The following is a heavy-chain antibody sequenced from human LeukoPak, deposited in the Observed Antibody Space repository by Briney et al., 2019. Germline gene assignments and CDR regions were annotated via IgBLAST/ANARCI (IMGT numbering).Heavy chain of an antibody. Sequence: GEPLKISCKGFGYSFSTCWIGWVRQMPGKGLEWMGVIYPGDSDTIYSPSFRDQVTMSADRSISTAYLQWSSPKASDTAIYYCARWATGSSGFDYWGQGSLVTVSS. CDR2: IYPGDSDT. V-gene: IGHV5-51*01. CDR1: GYSFSTCW. J-gene: IGHJ4*02. CDR3: ARWATGSSGFDY. D-gene: IGHD1-1*01.